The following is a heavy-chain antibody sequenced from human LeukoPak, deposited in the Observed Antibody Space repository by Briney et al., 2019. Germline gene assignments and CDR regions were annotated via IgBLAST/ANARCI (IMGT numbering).Heavy chain of an antibody. CDR3: ARDRGSSSPYFDY. CDR1: GFTFSSNN. D-gene: IGHD6-13*01. Sequence: GGSLRLSCAASGFTFSSNNMNWVRQAPGKGLEWVSSISSSRSYIYYADSVKGRFTISRDNAKNSLYLQMNSLRAEDTAVYYCARDRGSSSPYFDYWGQGTLVTVSS. CDR2: ISSSRSYI. V-gene: IGHV3-21*04. J-gene: IGHJ4*02.